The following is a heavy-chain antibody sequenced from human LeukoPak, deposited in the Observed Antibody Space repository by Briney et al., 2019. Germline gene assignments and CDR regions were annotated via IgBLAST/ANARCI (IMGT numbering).Heavy chain of an antibody. Sequence: GGSLRLSCAASGFTFTSYWMSWVRQAPGKGLEWVANIKEDGSEKYYVDSVKGRFTISRDNAKNSLYLQMNSLRPEDTALYYCAKDRLITVPKLEDDVFDIWGQGTMVTVSS. J-gene: IGHJ3*02. CDR2: IKEDGSEK. V-gene: IGHV3-7*03. CDR1: GFTFTSYW. D-gene: IGHD4-17*01. CDR3: AKDRLITVPKLEDDVFDI.